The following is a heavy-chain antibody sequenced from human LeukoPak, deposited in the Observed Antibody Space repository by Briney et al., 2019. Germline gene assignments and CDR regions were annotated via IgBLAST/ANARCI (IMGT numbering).Heavy chain of an antibody. Sequence: SETLSLTCTVSGYSISSGHYWGWIRQPPGKGLEWIGSMYHSGSTYYNPPLKSRVTISVDTSKNQFSLKLSSVTAADTAVYYCARALWFGELYYYYYYMDVWGKGTTVTISS. J-gene: IGHJ6*03. CDR3: ARALWFGELYYYYYYMDV. D-gene: IGHD3-10*01. CDR2: MYHSGST. CDR1: GYSISSGHY. V-gene: IGHV4-38-2*02.